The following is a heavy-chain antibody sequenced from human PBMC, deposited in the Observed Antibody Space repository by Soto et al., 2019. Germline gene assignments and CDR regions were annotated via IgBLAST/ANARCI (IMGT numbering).Heavy chain of an antibody. Sequence: QVQLVESGGGVVQPGRSLRLSCAASGFTFSSYGMHWVRQAPGKGLEWVAVISYDGSNKYYADSVKGRFTISRDNSKNTLYLQMNSLRAEDTAVYYCAKADASNFDYWGQGTLVTVSS. V-gene: IGHV3-30*18. CDR2: ISYDGSNK. CDR1: GFTFSSYG. CDR3: AKADASNFDY. J-gene: IGHJ4*02.